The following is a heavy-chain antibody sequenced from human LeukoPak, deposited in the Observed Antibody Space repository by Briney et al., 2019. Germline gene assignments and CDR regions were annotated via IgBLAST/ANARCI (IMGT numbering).Heavy chain of an antibody. D-gene: IGHD4-23*01. V-gene: IGHV1-18*01. Sequence: GASVKVSCKASGGTFSSYAISWVRQAPGQGLEWMGWISAYNGNTNYAQKLQGRVTMTTDTSTSTAYMELRSLRSDDTAVYYCARESNYGGNDYWGQGTLVTVSS. CDR1: GGTFSSYA. CDR3: ARESNYGGNDY. CDR2: ISAYNGNT. J-gene: IGHJ4*02.